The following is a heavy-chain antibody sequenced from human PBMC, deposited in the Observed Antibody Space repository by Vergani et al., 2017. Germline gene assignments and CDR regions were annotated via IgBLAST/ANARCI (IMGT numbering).Heavy chain of an antibody. V-gene: IGHV4-59*01. J-gene: IGHJ6*02. CDR2: IYYSGST. D-gene: IGHD3-9*01. Sequence: QVQLQESGPGLVKPSETLSLTCTVSGSSISSYYWSWIRQPPGKGLDWIGYIYYSGSTNYNPSLKSRVTISVDTSKNQFSLKLSSVTAADTAVYYCARDRYDMLGYYYYGMDVWGQGTTVTVSS. CDR1: GSSISSYY. CDR3: ARDRYDMLGYYYYGMDV.